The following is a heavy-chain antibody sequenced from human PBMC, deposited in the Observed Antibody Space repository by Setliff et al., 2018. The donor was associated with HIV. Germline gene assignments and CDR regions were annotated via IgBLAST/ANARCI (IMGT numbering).Heavy chain of an antibody. CDR3: ARDVLDLVISVYGF. D-gene: IGHD3-22*01. J-gene: IGHJ4*02. CDR1: GFSISSRYY. Sequence: SETLSLTCEVSGFSISSRYYWGWIRQPALKGLEWIGRIYTSGLTNYNPSLKSRVTISVDTSKNQVSLKLSSVTAADTAVYYCARDVLDLVISVYGFWGQGTLVTVSS. V-gene: IGHV4-38-2*02. CDR2: IYTSGLT.